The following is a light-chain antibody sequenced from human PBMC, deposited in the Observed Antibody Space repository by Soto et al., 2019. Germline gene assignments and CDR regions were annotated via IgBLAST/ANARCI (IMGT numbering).Light chain of an antibody. CDR2: DVS. J-gene: IGLJ2*01. Sequence: QSVLTQPASVSGSPGQSITISCTGTSSDVGGYNYVSWYQQHPGIAPKLMIYDVSNRPSGVSNRFSGSKSGNTASLTISGLQAEDEADYYCSSYTSSSTLNVVFGGGTKLTVL. V-gene: IGLV2-14*01. CDR1: SSDVGGYNY. CDR3: SSYTSSSTLNVV.